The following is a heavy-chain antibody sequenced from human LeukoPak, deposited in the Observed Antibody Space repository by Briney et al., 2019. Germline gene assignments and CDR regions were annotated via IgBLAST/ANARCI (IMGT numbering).Heavy chain of an antibody. J-gene: IGHJ4*02. CDR1: GFTFSSYG. Sequence: GGSLRLSCAASGFTFSSYGVHWVRQAPGKGLEWVAAIWYDGSNKYYADSVKGRFTISRDNSKNTLYLQMNSLRAEDTAVYYCARESIAARPYYFDYWGQGTLVTVSS. CDR2: IWYDGSNK. D-gene: IGHD6-6*01. CDR3: ARESIAARPYYFDY. V-gene: IGHV3-33*01.